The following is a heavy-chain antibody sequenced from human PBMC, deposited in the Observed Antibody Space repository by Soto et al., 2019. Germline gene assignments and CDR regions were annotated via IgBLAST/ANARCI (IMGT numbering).Heavy chain of an antibody. CDR2: IYPGDSDT. CDR3: ARLPGCSSTSCYVYFDY. D-gene: IGHD2-2*01. Sequence: PGESLKISCKGSGYSFTSYWIGWVRQMPGKGLEWMGIIYPGDSDTRYSPSFQGQVTISADKSISTAYLQWSSLKASDTAMYYCARLPGCSSTSCYVYFDYWGQGTLVTVSS. V-gene: IGHV5-51*01. J-gene: IGHJ4*02. CDR1: GYSFTSYW.